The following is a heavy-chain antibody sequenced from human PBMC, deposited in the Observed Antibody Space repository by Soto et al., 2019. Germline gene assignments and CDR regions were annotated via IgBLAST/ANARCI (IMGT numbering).Heavy chain of an antibody. CDR3: ARAQLLNNWNDVENDAFDI. CDR1: GGSFSGYY. CDR2: INHSGST. J-gene: IGHJ3*02. Sequence: SETLSLTCAVYGGSFSGYYWSWIRQPPGKGLEWIGEINHSGSTNYNPSLKSRVTISVDTSKNQFSLKLSSVTAADTAVYYCARAQLLNNWNDVENDAFDIWGQGTMVTVSS. V-gene: IGHV4-34*01. D-gene: IGHD1-1*01.